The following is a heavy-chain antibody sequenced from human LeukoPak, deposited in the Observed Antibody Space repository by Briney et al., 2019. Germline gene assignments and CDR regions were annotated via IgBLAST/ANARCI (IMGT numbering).Heavy chain of an antibody. CDR1: GFTFSSYG. V-gene: IGHV3-33*01. CDR2: IWYDGSQK. CDR3: AREVRSYGGQIDY. J-gene: IGHJ4*02. D-gene: IGHD4/OR15-4a*01. Sequence: GRSLRLSCAASGFTFSSYGMHWVRQAPGKGLEWVAVIWYDGSQKYYADSVKGRFTISRDNSKNTLYLQTNSLRAEDTAVYYCAREVRSYGGQIDYWGQGTLVTVSS.